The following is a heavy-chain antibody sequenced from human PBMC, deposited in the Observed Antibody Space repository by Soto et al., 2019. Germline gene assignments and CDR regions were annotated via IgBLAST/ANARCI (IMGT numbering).Heavy chain of an antibody. D-gene: IGHD5-12*01. V-gene: IGHV4-4*07. CDR1: GGSISGHA. CDR2: IYPSGST. Sequence: SETLSLTCTVSGGSISGHAWIWVRQPAGRGLEWIGHIYPSGSTSYNPSLRSRVTISLDTSNNQIFLNLTSVTAADTAVFYCVRGRSYSVYDFWGPGTLVTVSS. J-gene: IGHJ4*02. CDR3: VRGRSYSVYDF.